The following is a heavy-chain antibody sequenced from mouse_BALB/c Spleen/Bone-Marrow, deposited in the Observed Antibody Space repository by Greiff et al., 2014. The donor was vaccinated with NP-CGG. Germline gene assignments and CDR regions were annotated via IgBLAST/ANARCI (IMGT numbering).Heavy chain of an antibody. V-gene: IGHV1-62-2*01. D-gene: IGHD2-10*02. Sequence: LQDSGAGLVKPGASVKLSCKASGYTFTEYIIHWVKQRSGQGLEWIGWFYPGSGSIKYNEKFKDKATLTADKSSSTVYMELSRLTSEDSAVYFCARHESYGNYLYFDVWGAGTTVTVSS. CDR2: FYPGSGSI. CDR3: ARHESYGNYLYFDV. J-gene: IGHJ1*01. CDR1: GYTFTEYI.